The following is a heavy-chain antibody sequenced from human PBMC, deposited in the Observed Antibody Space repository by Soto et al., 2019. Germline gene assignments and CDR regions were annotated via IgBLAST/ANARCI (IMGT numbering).Heavy chain of an antibody. D-gene: IGHD2-2*01. CDR2: ISAYNGNT. V-gene: IGHV1-18*01. J-gene: IGHJ4*02. CDR1: GYTFTSYG. CDR3: AGPPVYCSSTSCSYFDY. Sequence: QVQLVQSGAEVKKPGASVKVSCKASGYTFTSYGISWVRQAPGQGLEWMGWISAYNGNTNYAQKLQGRVTKTTDTSTGTAYMGLRSLRSDDTGGYYCAGPPVYCSSTSCSYFDYWGQGTLVTVSS.